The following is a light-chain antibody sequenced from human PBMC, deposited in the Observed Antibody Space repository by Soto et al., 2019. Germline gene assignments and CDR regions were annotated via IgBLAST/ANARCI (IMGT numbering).Light chain of an antibody. CDR2: ADD. CDR1: SSNIGGNT. CDR3: EAWDDSLSGHVV. J-gene: IGLJ2*01. Sequence: QSVLTQPPSASGTPGQRVTISCSGSSSNIGGNTVSWFHHLPGTAPKVLIYADDQRPSGVPARFSGSKSGTSASLAISRLQSEDEGAYYCEAWDDSLSGHVVFGGGTKLTVL. V-gene: IGLV1-44*01.